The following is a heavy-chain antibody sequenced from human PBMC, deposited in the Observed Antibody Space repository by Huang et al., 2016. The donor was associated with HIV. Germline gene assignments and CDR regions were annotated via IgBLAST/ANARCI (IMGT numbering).Heavy chain of an antibody. D-gene: IGHD5-12*01. J-gene: IGHJ6*03. CDR2: ISYDGINK. CDR1: RFTFSNYA. V-gene: IGHV3-30-3*01. CDR3: ARDLWLRDLYYYYYMDV. Sequence: QVQLVESGGGVVQPGRSLRLSCAASRFTFSNYAMHWVRQAPGKGVEWVAVISYDGINKDYADAVKGRFTISRDNSKNTLYLQMNSLRAEDTAVYYCARDLWLRDLYYYYYMDVWGKGTTVTVSS.